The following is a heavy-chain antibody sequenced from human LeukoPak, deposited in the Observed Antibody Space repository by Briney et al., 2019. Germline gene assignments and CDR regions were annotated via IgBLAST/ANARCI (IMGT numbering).Heavy chain of an antibody. D-gene: IGHD6-13*01. CDR2: IGTAGDT. J-gene: IGHJ3*02. Sequence: PGGSLRLSCAASGFTFSSYDMHWVRQATGKGLEWVSAIGTAGDTYYPGSVKGRFTISRDNSKNTLCLQMNSLRAEDTAVYYCARDWPSGWQQLPDYDAVDIWGQGTMVTVSS. CDR1: GFTFSSYD. CDR3: ARDWPSGWQQLPDYDAVDI. V-gene: IGHV3-13*04.